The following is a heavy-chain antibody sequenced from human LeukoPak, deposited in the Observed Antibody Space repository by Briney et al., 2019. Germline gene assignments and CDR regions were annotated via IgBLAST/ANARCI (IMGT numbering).Heavy chain of an antibody. D-gene: IGHD2-2*01. J-gene: IGHJ6*02. CDR2: INPNSGGT. Sequence: GAPVKVSCKASGYTFTDNYIQWVRQAPGQGLEWMGWINPNSGGTNSAQKFQGRVTMTRDTSVSTAYMELSRLRSDDTAVYYCARDHCTSSGCYEYYYYGMDVWGQGTTVTVSS. V-gene: IGHV1-2*02. CDR3: ARDHCTSSGCYEYYYYGMDV. CDR1: GYTFTDNY.